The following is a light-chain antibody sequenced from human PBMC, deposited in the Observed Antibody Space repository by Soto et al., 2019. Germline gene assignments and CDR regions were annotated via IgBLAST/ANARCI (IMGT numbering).Light chain of an antibody. CDR2: GAS. V-gene: IGKV3-15*01. J-gene: IGKJ5*01. Sequence: MTQSPSTLSASVGDRVTITCRASQSISSNLAWYQQKPGQAPRLLISGASTRATGIPARFSGSGSGTDFTLTISSLQSEDFAVYYCQQYNNWPPITFGQGTRLEIK. CDR1: QSISSN. CDR3: QQYNNWPPIT.